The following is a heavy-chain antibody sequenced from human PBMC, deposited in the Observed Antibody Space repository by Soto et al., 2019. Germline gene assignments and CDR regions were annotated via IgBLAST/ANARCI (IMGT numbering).Heavy chain of an antibody. J-gene: IGHJ6*02. Sequence: EGPLRLSCAASGFTFSSYGMHWVRQAPGKGLEWVAVISYDGSNKYYADSVKGRFTISRDNSKNTLYLQMNSLRAEDTAVYYCAKDGFNFGVVQGYYYYGMDVWGQGTTVTVS. D-gene: IGHD3-3*01. CDR1: GFTFSSYG. CDR2: ISYDGSNK. CDR3: AKDGFNFGVVQGYYYYGMDV. V-gene: IGHV3-30*18.